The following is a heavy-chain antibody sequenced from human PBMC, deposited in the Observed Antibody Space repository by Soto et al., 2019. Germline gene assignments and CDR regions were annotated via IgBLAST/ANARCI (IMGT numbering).Heavy chain of an antibody. J-gene: IGHJ6*02. CDR3: ASSVVDYYGSGGYYIFYGMDV. V-gene: IGHV4-30-2*01. CDR2: IYHSGST. D-gene: IGHD3-10*01. Sequence: SSETLSLTCAVSGGSISSGGYSWSWIRQPPGKGLEWIGYIYHSGSTYYNPSLKSRVTISVDRSKNQFSLKLSSVTAADTAVYYCASSVVDYYGSGGYYIFYGMDVWGQGTTVTVSS. CDR1: GGSISSGGYS.